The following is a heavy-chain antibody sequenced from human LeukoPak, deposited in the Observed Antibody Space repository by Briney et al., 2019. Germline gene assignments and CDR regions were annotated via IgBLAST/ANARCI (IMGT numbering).Heavy chain of an antibody. Sequence: GASVKVSCKASGGTFSSYAISWVRQAPGQGLEWMGGIIPIFGTANYAQKFQGRVTITTDESTSIAYMELSSLRSEDTAVYYCAGDNYDILTGYSHPHDNWGQGTLVTVSS. CDR2: IIPIFGTA. CDR1: GGTFSSYA. V-gene: IGHV1-69*05. J-gene: IGHJ4*02. D-gene: IGHD3-9*01. CDR3: AGDNYDILTGYSHPHDN.